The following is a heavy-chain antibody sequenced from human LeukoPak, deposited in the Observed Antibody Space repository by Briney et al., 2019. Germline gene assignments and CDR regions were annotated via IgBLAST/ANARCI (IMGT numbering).Heavy chain of an antibody. V-gene: IGHV3-33*01. CDR2: IWYDGSNK. J-gene: IGHJ4*02. CDR3: ARDADYYYGSGSYKSLGLFDY. Sequence: PGGSLRLSCAASGFTFSSYGMHWVRQAPGKGLEWVAVIWYDGSNKYYADSVKGRFTISRDNSKNTLYLQMNSLRAKDTAVYYCARDADYYYGSGSYKSLGLFDYWGQGTLVTVSS. D-gene: IGHD3-10*01. CDR1: GFTFSSYG.